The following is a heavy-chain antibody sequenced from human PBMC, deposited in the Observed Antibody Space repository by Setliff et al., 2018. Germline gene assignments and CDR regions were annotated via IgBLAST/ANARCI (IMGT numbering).Heavy chain of an antibody. CDR1: GGSVRGYY. CDR2: MYYSGST. J-gene: IGHJ6*03. D-gene: IGHD3-3*01. V-gene: IGHV4-59*08. Sequence: SETLSLTCTVSGGSVRGYYWSWIRQPPGKGLEWIGYMYYSGSTNYNPSLKSRVTISVDTSKNQFSLKLSSVTAADTAVYYCARLEAVRRFWSGYYYDYYYYYMDVWGKGTTVTVSS. CDR3: ARLEAVRRFWSGYYYDYYYYYMDV.